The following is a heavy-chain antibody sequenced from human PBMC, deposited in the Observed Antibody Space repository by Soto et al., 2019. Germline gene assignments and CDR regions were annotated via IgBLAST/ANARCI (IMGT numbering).Heavy chain of an antibody. D-gene: IGHD4-17*01. CDR2: INHRGST. V-gene: IGHV4-34*01. J-gene: IGHJ6*03. CDR1: GGSFSGYY. Sequence: QVQLQQWGAGLLKPSETLSLTCAVYGGSFSGYYWSWIRQPPGKGLEWIGEINHRGSTDYNTSLLSRVTISVDTSKNQFSLKLSSVTAADTAVYYCARGVQVTVNYYYYYMDVWGKWTTVTVSS. CDR3: ARGVQVTVNYYYYYMDV.